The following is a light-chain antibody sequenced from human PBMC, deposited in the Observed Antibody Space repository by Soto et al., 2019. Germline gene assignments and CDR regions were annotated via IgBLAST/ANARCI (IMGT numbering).Light chain of an antibody. J-gene: IGKJ4*01. CDR2: AAS. CDR3: QQYGSSVT. Sequence: EIVLTQSPGTLSLSPGEGATLSCRVSQSLTSNNLAWYQQAPGQAPRLLIYAASSRASGIPDRFSGSGSGTDFTLTISRLEPEDFAVYDCQQYGSSVTFGGGTKVEIK. V-gene: IGKV3-20*01. CDR1: QSLTSNN.